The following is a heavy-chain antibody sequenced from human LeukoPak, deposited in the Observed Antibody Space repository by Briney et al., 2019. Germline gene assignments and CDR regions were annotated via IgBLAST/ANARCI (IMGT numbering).Heavy chain of an antibody. CDR2: ISGSGGST. CDR1: GFTFSDYY. V-gene: IGHV3-23*01. D-gene: IGHD3-10*01. Sequence: GGFLRLSCAASGFTFSDYYMSWIRQAPGKGLEWVSAISGSGGSTYYADSVKGRSTISRDNSKNTLYLQMNSLRAEDTAVYYCAKVGGYYYGSGSWSFDYWGQGTLVTVSS. J-gene: IGHJ4*02. CDR3: AKVGGYYYGSGSWSFDY.